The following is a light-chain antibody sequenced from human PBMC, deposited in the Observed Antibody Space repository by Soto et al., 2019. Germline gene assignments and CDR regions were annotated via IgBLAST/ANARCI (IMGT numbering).Light chain of an antibody. J-gene: IGLJ1*01. CDR2: EVS. V-gene: IGLV2-14*01. CDR1: SSDVGGYNY. CDR3: SSYTSSSTPIV. Sequence: AFTPPASMSGSPGQSITISCTGTSSDVGGYNYVSWYQQHPGKAPKLMIYEVSNRPSGVSNRFSGSKSGNTASLTISGLQAEDEADYYCSSYTSSSTPIVFGTGTKVTVL.